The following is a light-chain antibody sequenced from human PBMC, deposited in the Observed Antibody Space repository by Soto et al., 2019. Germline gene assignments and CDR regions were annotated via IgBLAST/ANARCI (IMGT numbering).Light chain of an antibody. CDR3: SSYTSSSTLVV. J-gene: IGLJ2*01. CDR2: DVS. Sequence: QSALPQPASVSGSPGQSITISCTGTSSDVGGYNYVSWYQQHPGKAPKLMIYDVSNRPSGVSNRFSGSKSGNTASLTISGRQAEDEADYYCSSYTSSSTLVVFGGGTKLTVL. CDR1: SSDVGGYNY. V-gene: IGLV2-14*01.